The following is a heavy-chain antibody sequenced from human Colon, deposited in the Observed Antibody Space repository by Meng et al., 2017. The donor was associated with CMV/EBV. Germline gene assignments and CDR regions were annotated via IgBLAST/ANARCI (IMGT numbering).Heavy chain of an antibody. V-gene: IGHV3-7*01. CDR2: IKQDGSEK. J-gene: IGHJ5*02. D-gene: IGHD2-2*01. CDR3: ARDVWDCSSTSCGS. Sequence: GGSLRLSCAASGFTFSSYWMSWVRQAPGKGLEWVANIKQDGSEKYYVDSVKGRFTISRDNAKNSLYLQMNSLRAEDTAVYYCARDVWDCSSTSCGSWGQGTLVTVSS. CDR1: GFTFSSYW.